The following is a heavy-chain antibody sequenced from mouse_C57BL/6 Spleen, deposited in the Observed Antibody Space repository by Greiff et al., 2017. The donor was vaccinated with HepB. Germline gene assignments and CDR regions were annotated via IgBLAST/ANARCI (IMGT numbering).Heavy chain of an antibody. J-gene: IGHJ3*01. CDR1: GYTFTSYW. D-gene: IGHD2-12*01. Sequence: QVQLQQPGTELVKPGASVKLSCKASGYTFTSYWMHWVKQRPGQGLEWIGNINPSNGGTNYNEKFKSKATLTVDKSSSTDYMQLSSLTSEDSAVYYCARSSSNDVRAFRDWGQGTLVTVSA. V-gene: IGHV1-53*01. CDR3: ARSSSNDVRAFRD. CDR2: INPSNGGT.